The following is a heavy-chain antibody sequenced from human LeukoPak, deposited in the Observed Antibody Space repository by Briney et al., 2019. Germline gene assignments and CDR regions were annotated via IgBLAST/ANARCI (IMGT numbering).Heavy chain of an antibody. Sequence: GGSLRLSCTASGFTFSSYAMTWVRQAPGKGLEWVSAISGSGGSTYYADSVKGRFTISRDNSKNTLYLQMNSLRAEDTAVYYCARDGTGFDYWGQGTLVTVSS. V-gene: IGHV3-23*01. CDR2: ISGSGGST. CDR1: GFTFSSYA. D-gene: IGHD2-8*02. CDR3: ARDGTGFDY. J-gene: IGHJ4*02.